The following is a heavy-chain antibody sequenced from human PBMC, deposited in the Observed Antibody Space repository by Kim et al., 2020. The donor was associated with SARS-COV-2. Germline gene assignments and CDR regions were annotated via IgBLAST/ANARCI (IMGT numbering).Heavy chain of an antibody. J-gene: IGHJ5*01. CDR2: GST. CDR3: AGESFDP. Sequence: GSTNYNPSLKSRVSMSLDRSKNQFSLNLTSVTAADTAVYYCAGESFDPWGQGTLVTVSS. V-gene: IGHV4-4*06.